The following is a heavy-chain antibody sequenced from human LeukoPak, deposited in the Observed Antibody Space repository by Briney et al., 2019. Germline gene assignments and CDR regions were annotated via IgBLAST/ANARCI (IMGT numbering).Heavy chain of an antibody. J-gene: IGHJ6*02. CDR2: IYYSGST. CDR1: GGSIRSYY. V-gene: IGHV4-59*01. CDR3: ASHRYYDSSGYYSYYYYGMDV. D-gene: IGHD3-22*01. Sequence: SETLSLTCTVSGGSIRSYYWSWIRQPPGKGLEWIGYIYYSGSTNYNPSLKSRVTISVDTSKDQFSLKLSSVTAADTAVYYCASHRYYDSSGYYSYYYYGMDVWGQGTTVTVSS.